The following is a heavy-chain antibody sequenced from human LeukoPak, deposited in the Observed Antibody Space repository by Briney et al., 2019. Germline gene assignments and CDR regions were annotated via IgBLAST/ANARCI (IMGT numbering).Heavy chain of an antibody. CDR1: GGTFSGYA. Sequence: SVKVSCKASGGTFSGYAISWVRQAPGQGLEWMGGIIPIFGTANYAQKFQGRVTITADKSTSTAYMELSSLRSEDTAVYYCASSAVTISVLVCWGQGTLVTVSS. CDR3: ASSAVTISVLVC. J-gene: IGHJ4*02. V-gene: IGHV1-69*06. D-gene: IGHD4-17*01. CDR2: IIPIFGTA.